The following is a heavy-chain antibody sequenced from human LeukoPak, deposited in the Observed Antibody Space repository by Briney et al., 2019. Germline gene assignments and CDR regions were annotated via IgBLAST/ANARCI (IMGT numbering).Heavy chain of an antibody. CDR3: ARILTTSLSYYYYMDV. CDR2: FDPEDGET. Sequence: SVKVSCKVSGYTLTELSMHWVRQAPGKGLEWMGGFDPEDGETIYAQKFQGRVTMTEDTSTDTAYMELSSLRSEDTAVYYCARILTTSLSYYYYMDVWGKGTTVTVSS. V-gene: IGHV1-24*01. CDR1: GYTLTELS. J-gene: IGHJ6*03. D-gene: IGHD2/OR15-2a*01.